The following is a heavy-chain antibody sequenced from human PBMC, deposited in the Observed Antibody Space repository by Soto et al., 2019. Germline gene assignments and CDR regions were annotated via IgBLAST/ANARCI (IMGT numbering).Heavy chain of an antibody. CDR1: VFTFSSYD. Sequence: EVQLVESVGGLVQPGGSLSLSCAASVFTFSSYDMHWVRQATGKGLECVSAFGTAGDTYYPGAVKGRFTISREHAKNSLYLQRSSLRAGDTAVYYWARAGVYCSGSRDGGMDVWGQGTTVTVSS. D-gene: IGHD3-10*01. V-gene: IGHV3-13*04. J-gene: IGHJ6*02. CDR2: FGTAGDT. CDR3: ARAGVYCSGSRDGGMDV.